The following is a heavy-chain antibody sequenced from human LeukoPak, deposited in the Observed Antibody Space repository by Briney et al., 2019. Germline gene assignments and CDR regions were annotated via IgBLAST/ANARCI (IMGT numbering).Heavy chain of an antibody. CDR2: ISYDGSNK. J-gene: IGHJ4*02. Sequence: GGSLRLSCAASGFTFSDYYMSWIRQAPGKGLEWVAVISYDGSNKYYADSVKGRFIISRDNSKSTLYLQMNSLRAEDTAVYYCAKDGYYYDSSGYLDYWGQGTLVTVSS. CDR1: GFTFSDYY. V-gene: IGHV3-30*18. CDR3: AKDGYYYDSSGYLDY. D-gene: IGHD3-22*01.